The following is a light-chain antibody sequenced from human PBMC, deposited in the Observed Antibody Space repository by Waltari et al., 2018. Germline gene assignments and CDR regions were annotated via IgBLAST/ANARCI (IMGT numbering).Light chain of an antibody. Sequence: QSALTQPASVSGSPGQSITISCTGTSSDVGGYNSVSGYHQHPGKAPKLRIYEDTRRPSGVSNRFSGSKSGNTASLTISGLQAEDESDYYCSSYTTSATRVFGGGTKVTVL. CDR1: SSDVGGYNS. CDR2: EDT. CDR3: SSYTTSATRV. V-gene: IGLV2-14*01. J-gene: IGLJ3*02.